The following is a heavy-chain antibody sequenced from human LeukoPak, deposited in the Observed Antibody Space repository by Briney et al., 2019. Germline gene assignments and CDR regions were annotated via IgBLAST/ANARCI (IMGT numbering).Heavy chain of an antibody. D-gene: IGHD3-10*01. V-gene: IGHV3-74*01. CDR1: GFTFSNLW. CDR3: TRVTSGAYFDY. CDR2: IHTDGSFT. Sequence: PGGSLRLSCAASGFTFSNLWMHWVRQAPGKGLVWVSRIHTDGSFTTYADSVKGRFTISRDNAKNTLYLQMNSLRVEDTAVYYCTRVTSGAYFDYWGQGTLVTVSS. J-gene: IGHJ4*02.